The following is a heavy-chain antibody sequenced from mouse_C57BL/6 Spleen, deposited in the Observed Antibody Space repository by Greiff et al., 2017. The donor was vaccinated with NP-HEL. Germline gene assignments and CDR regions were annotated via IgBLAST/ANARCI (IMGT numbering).Heavy chain of an antibody. CDR2: INPNNGGT. D-gene: IGHD1-1*01. CDR3: ARDYGSSSSWFAY. CDR1: GYTFTDYH. Sequence: EVQLQQSGPELVKPGASVKIPCKASGYTFTDYHMDWVKQSHGKSLEWIGDINPNNGGTIYNQKFKGKATLTVDKSTSTAYMELRSLTSEDTAVYYCARDYGSSSSWFAYWGQGTLVTVAA. V-gene: IGHV1-18*01. J-gene: IGHJ3*01.